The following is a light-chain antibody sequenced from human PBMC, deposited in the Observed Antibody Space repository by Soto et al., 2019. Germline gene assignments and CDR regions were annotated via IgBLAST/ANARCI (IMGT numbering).Light chain of an antibody. V-gene: IGLV8-61*01. CDR2: NTN. Sequence: QTVVTQEPSFSVSPGGTVTLTCGLSSGSVSTNYHPTWYQQTPGQAPRTLIYNTNIRSSGVPDRFSGSILGNRAALTITGAQADDESDYYCVLYLGGGIRWVFGGGTKLTV. J-gene: IGLJ3*02. CDR3: VLYLGGGIRWV. CDR1: SGSVSTNYH.